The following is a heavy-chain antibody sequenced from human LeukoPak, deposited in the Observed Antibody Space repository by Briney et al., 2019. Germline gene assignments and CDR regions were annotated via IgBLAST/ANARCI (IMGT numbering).Heavy chain of an antibody. Sequence: SETLSLTCTVSGASISSSSYSWGWIRQPPGKGLEWIGSIYYSGSTYYNPSLKSRVTISVDTSKNQFSLRLSSVTAADTAVYYCARHEDGSGWSQDTFDSWGQGTMVTVSS. CDR1: GASISSSSYS. J-gene: IGHJ3*01. V-gene: IGHV4-39*01. D-gene: IGHD6-19*01. CDR3: ARHEDGSGWSQDTFDS. CDR2: IYYSGST.